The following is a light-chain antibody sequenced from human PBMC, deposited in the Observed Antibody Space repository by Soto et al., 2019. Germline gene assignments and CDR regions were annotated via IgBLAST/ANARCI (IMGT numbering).Light chain of an antibody. CDR2: DAS. CDR1: HSVSNY. V-gene: IGKV3-11*01. Sequence: EIVLTQSPDTLSLSPGERATLSCRASHSVSNYLAWYQQKPGQAPRLPIYDASNRATGIPARFSGSGSGTDLTLTISSLEPEDFAVYYCQQRSNWPPTWTFGQGTKVDIK. J-gene: IGKJ1*01. CDR3: QQRSNWPPTWT.